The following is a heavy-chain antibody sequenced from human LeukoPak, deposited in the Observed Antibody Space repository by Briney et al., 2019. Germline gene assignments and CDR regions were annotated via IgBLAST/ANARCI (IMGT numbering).Heavy chain of an antibody. CDR3: ARGTTYSSSWYFYFDY. CDR1: GFTFSSYS. CDR2: ISSSSSTI. Sequence: PGGSLRLSCAASGFTFSSYSMNWVRQAPGKGLEWVSYISSSSSTIYYADSVKGRFTISRDNAKNSLYLQMNSLRAEDTAVYYCARGTTYSSSWYFYFDYWGQGTLVTVSS. J-gene: IGHJ4*02. D-gene: IGHD6-13*01. V-gene: IGHV3-48*04.